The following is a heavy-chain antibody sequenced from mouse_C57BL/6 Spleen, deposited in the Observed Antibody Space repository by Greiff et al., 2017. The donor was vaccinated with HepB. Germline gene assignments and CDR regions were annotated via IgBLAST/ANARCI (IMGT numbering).Heavy chain of an antibody. J-gene: IGHJ1*01. CDR3: ARDYGSSDGYFDV. CDR2: IYPGDGDT. CDR1: GYAFSSSW. V-gene: IGHV1-82*01. D-gene: IGHD1-1*01. Sequence: VQLQQSGPELVKPGASVKISCKASGYAFSSSWMNWVKQRPGQGLEWIGRIYPGDGDTNYNGKFKGKATLTADNSSSTAYMQLSSLTSEDAAVYSGARDYGSSDGYFDVWGPGTTVTVSS.